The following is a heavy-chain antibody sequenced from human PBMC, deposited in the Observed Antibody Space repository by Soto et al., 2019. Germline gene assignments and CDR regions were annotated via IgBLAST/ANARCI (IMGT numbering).Heavy chain of an antibody. V-gene: IGHV4-59*01. D-gene: IGHD3-3*01. CDR2: IHYSGST. Sequence: SETLSLTCTVSGDSISTFYWSWIRQPPGKGLEWIGYIHYSGSTNYNPSLKSQVIISVDTSKNQFSLKLSSVTAADTAVYFCARVRSKLFDYWGQGTLVTAPQ. J-gene: IGHJ4*02. CDR3: ARVRSKLFDY. CDR1: GDSISTFY.